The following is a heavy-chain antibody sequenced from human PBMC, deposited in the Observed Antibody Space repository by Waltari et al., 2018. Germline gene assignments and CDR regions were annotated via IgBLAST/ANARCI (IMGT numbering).Heavy chain of an antibody. J-gene: IGHJ4*02. Sequence: EVQLFESGGDLVQPGGYLRLSCAASGITFLTDAINWVRLAPGTGLEWVSAITVGDDTYYAYSVKGRFTISRDTSKDTVHLQMNGLRAEDTAVYYCATPFYNWDDPLHSWGQGTLVTVSS. D-gene: IGHD1-20*01. V-gene: IGHV3-23*01. CDR1: GITFLTDA. CDR2: ITVGDDT. CDR3: ATPFYNWDDPLHS.